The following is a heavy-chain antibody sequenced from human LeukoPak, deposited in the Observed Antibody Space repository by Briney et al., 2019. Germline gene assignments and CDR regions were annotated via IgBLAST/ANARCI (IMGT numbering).Heavy chain of an antibody. D-gene: IGHD5-24*01. CDR3: ARDSAWEWLPDCYFDS. V-gene: IGHV3-23*01. CDR2: ISGSGVST. CDR1: GFTFSSYA. Sequence: GGSLRLSCAASGFTFSSYAMGWVRLAPGKGLEWVSAISGSGVSTYYADSVKGRFTISRDNAKNTLYLQMNSLRVEDTAVYYCARDSAWEWLPDCYFDSWGQGTLVTVSS. J-gene: IGHJ4*02.